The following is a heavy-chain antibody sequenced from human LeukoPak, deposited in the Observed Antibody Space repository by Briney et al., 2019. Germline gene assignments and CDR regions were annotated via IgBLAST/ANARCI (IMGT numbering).Heavy chain of an antibody. CDR3: AKVDGGGLHTGVRWNYYGMDV. CDR2: ISGSGGST. D-gene: IGHD4-23*01. J-gene: IGHJ6*02. CDR1: GFTFSSYA. Sequence: PGGSLRLSCAASGFTFSSYAMSWVRQAPGKGLEWVSAISGSGGSTYYADSVKGRFTISRDNSKNTLYLQMNSLRAEDTAVYYCAKVDGGGLHTGVRWNYYGMDVWGQGTTVTVSS. V-gene: IGHV3-23*01.